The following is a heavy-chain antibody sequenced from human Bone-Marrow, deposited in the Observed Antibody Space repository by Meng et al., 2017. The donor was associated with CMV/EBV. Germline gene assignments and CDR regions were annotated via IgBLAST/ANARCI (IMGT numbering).Heavy chain of an antibody. CDR2: INHSGST. D-gene: IGHD1-26*01. CDR1: GGSFNAYY. V-gene: IGHV4-34*01. Sequence: SETLSPTCTVPGGSFNAYYYNWFRQAPGKGLEWIGEINHSGSTNYNPSLKSRVTISVDKSKNQFSLRLTSVTAADTAVYYCASESATYLGGRIYYHGMAVWGQGTTVPVSS. CDR3: ASESATYLGGRIYYHGMAV. J-gene: IGHJ6*02.